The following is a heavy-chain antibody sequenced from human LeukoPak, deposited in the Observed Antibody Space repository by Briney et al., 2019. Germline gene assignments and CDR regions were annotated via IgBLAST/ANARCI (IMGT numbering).Heavy chain of an antibody. Sequence: SETLSLTCTVSGGSISSYYWSWIRQPPGKGLEWIGYIYYTGSTSYNPSLKSRVTISLDTSKNQFSLNLNSVTAADTALYFCARAAGSGLIDYWGQGILVIVSS. CDR3: ARAAGSGLIDY. V-gene: IGHV4-59*12. D-gene: IGHD6-19*01. J-gene: IGHJ4*02. CDR1: GGSISSYY. CDR2: IYYTGST.